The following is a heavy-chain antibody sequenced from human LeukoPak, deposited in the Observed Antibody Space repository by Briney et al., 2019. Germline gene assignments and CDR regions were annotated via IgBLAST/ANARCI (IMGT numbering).Heavy chain of an antibody. J-gene: IGHJ5*02. CDR2: IYYSGST. V-gene: IGHV4-30-4*08. CDR3: AGESSLRFDP. CDR1: GGSISSGGYY. Sequence: PSETLSLTCTVSGGSISSGGYYWSWIRQHPGKGLEWIGYIYYSGSTYYNPSLKSRVTISVDTSKNQFSLKLSSVTAADTAVYYCAGESSLRFDPWGQGTLVTVSS.